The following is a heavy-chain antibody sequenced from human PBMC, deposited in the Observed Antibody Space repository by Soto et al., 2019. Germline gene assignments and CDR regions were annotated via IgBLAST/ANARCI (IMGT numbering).Heavy chain of an antibody. V-gene: IGHV5-10-1*01. Sequence: GESLKISCSISGYNFTAYWITWVRQMPGRGLEWMGRIAPTDSYTKYSPSFQGHVTISVDRSTTTAYLQWSSLKASDTAVYYCARDESERGPSSYWGQGTLVTVSS. D-gene: IGHD5-12*01. CDR2: IAPTDSYT. CDR1: GYNFTAYW. CDR3: ARDESERGPSSY. J-gene: IGHJ4*02.